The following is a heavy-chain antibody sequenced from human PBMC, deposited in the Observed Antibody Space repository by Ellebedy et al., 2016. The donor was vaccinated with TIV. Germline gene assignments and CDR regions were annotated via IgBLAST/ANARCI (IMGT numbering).Heavy chain of an antibody. V-gene: IGHV3-48*01. CDR1: GFTFSSYS. D-gene: IGHD2/OR15-2a*01. CDR2: ISSSSSTI. Sequence: PGGSLRLSCAASGFTFSSYSMNWVRKAPGKGLEWVSYISSSSSTIYYADSVKGRFTISRDNAKNSLYLQMNSLRAEETAVYYCARLEEVLSMGLNDAFDIWGQGTMVTVSS. CDR3: ARLEEVLSMGLNDAFDI. J-gene: IGHJ3*02.